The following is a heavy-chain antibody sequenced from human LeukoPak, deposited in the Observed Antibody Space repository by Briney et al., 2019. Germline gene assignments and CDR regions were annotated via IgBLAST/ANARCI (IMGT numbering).Heavy chain of an antibody. V-gene: IGHV3-33*01. D-gene: IGHD3-16*01. CDR1: GFTFSSYG. CDR2: ILNDGSQE. Sequence: PGRSLRLSCAASGFTFSSYGMHWVRQAPGKGLEWVAVILNDGSQEKYADSVKGRFTISRDNSKSTLFLQMNSLRAEDTAVYYCARDDALGDNALDIWGQGTMVTVSS. J-gene: IGHJ3*02. CDR3: ARDDALGDNALDI.